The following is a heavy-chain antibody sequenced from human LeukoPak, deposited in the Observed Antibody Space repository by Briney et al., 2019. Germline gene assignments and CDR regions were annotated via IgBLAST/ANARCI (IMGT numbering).Heavy chain of an antibody. J-gene: IGHJ3*02. CDR1: GFTFSSYG. D-gene: IGHD1-26*01. Sequence: PGGSLRLSCAASGFTFSSYGMHWVRQAPGKGLEWVAVISYDGSNKYYADSVKGRFTISRDNSKNTLYLQMNSLRAEDTAVYYCAKEAPSGELGFDIWGQGTMVTVSS. CDR3: AKEAPSGELGFDI. CDR2: ISYDGSNK. V-gene: IGHV3-30*18.